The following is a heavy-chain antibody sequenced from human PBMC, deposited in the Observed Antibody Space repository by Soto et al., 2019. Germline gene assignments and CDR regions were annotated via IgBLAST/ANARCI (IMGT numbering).Heavy chain of an antibody. V-gene: IGHV3-30-3*01. J-gene: IGHJ4*02. CDR1: GFPFSSYA. CDR2: ISYDGSNK. D-gene: IGHD6-13*01. CDR3: ARASVSSSWYTGLGY. Sequence: QVQLVESGGGVVQPGRSLRLSCAASGFPFSSYAMHWVRQAPGKGLEWVAVISYDGSNKYYADSVKGRFTISRDNSKNTRYLQMNSRRAEDTAVYYCARASVSSSWYTGLGYWGQGTLVTVTT.